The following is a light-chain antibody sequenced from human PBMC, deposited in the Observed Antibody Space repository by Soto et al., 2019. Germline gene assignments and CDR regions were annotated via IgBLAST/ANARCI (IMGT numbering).Light chain of an antibody. J-gene: IGLJ1*01. CDR1: SSDVGIYNL. V-gene: IGLV2-23*01. CDR2: EGS. Sequence: QSVLTQPASVSGSPGQSITISCTGTSSDVGIYNLVSWYQQYPGKAPKLMIYEGSKRPSGVSHRFSGSKAGNTASLTIYGLQAEDEADYYCCSYAGSSTYVFGTGTKLTVL. CDR3: CSYAGSSTYV.